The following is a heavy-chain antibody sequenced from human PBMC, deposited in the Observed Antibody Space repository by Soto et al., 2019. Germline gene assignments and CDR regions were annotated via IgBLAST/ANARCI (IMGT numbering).Heavy chain of an antibody. CDR2: ISAYNGNT. CDR3: ARDNDGSTGYYLDY. Sequence: QVQLVQSEAEVKKPGASVKVSCRASGYIFVNYGISWVRQAPGQGLEWMGWISAYNGNTKYAQRFQGRVTMTRGTSASTAYMELGSLRSDDTAVYYCARDNDGSTGYYLDYWGQGTLVTVSS. D-gene: IGHD3-10*01. CDR1: GYIFVNYG. J-gene: IGHJ4*02. V-gene: IGHV1-18*01.